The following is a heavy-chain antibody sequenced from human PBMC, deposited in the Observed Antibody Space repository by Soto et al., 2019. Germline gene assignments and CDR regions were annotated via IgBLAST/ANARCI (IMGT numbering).Heavy chain of an antibody. CDR2: INHSGST. CDR1: GGSFSGYY. V-gene: IGHV4-34*09. J-gene: IGHJ5*02. D-gene: IGHD2-2*01. CDR3: ARVNIVLVPAARPHWFDP. Sequence: TLSLTCAVYGGSFSGYYWTWIRQPPGTGLEWIGEINHSGSTNYNPSLKSRVTISVDTSKNQFSLKLSSVTAADTAVYYCARVNIVLVPAARPHWFDPWGQGTLVTVSS.